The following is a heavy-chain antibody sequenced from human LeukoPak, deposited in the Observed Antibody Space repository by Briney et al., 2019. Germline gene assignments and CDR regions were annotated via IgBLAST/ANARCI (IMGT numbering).Heavy chain of an antibody. CDR1: GFTFSDYA. CDR2: ISKDGSDK. CDR3: ARDYWWNYDY. D-gene: IGHD1-7*01. J-gene: IGHJ4*02. Sequence: GGSLRLSCAASGFTFSDYAMHWVRQAPGKGLEWVAVISKDGSDKYYPGSVRGRFTISRDNSKNTIYLQMDSLRTEDTAIYYCARDYWWNYDYWGQGTLVTVSS. V-gene: IGHV3-30-3*01.